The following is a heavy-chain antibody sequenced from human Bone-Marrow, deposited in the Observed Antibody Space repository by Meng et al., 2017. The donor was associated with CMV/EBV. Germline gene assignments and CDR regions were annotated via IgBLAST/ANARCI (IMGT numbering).Heavy chain of an antibody. CDR2: VNPNSGGT. CDR3: ARPRVAGTALFDS. Sequence: ASVKVSCKASGYKFTTYHLSWVRQAPGQGLEWMGWVNPNSGGTSYEQKFQGRITMTRDTSISTAYMELNRLTSDDTAVYYCARPRVAGTALFDSWGQGTLVTVSS. V-gene: IGHV1-2*02. J-gene: IGHJ4*02. CDR1: GYKFTTYH. D-gene: IGHD3-3*01.